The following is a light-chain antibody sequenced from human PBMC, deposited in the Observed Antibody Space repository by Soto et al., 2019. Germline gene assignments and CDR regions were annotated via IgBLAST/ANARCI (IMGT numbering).Light chain of an antibody. CDR1: QSVTNSF. CDR2: GAS. Sequence: EIVFTPSPCTLSSSPGESATLSCRASQSVTNSFLAWYQQKPGQAPRLLIYGASRRATGIPDRFTGSGSGTDFTLTISRLEPEDFGVYYCQQYVSSPWAFGQGTKVDI. CDR3: QQYVSSPWA. J-gene: IGKJ1*01. V-gene: IGKV3-20*01.